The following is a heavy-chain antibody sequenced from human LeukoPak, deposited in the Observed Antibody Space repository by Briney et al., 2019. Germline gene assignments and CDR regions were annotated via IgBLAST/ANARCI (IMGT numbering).Heavy chain of an antibody. CDR1: GYTFTSYD. CDR2: MNPNSGNT. Sequence: ASVTVSCKASGYTFTSYDINWVRQATGQELEWMGWMNPNSGNTGYAQKFQGRVTMTRNTSISTAYMELSSLRSEDTAVYYCARGIKDFWSGYYPINWFDPWGQGTLVTVSS. D-gene: IGHD3-3*01. J-gene: IGHJ5*02. V-gene: IGHV1-8*01. CDR3: ARGIKDFWSGYYPINWFDP.